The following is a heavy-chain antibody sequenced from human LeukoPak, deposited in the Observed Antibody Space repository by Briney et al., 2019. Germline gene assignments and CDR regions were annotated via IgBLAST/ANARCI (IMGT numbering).Heavy chain of an antibody. Sequence: GASVKVSCKASGGTFSSYTISWVRQAPGQGLEWMGRIIPILGTANYAQKFQGRVTITADESTSTAYMELSSLRSEDTAVYYCARSLGYCSSTSCYTFDYWGQGTLVTVSS. V-gene: IGHV1-69*08. CDR3: ARSLGYCSSTSCYTFDY. D-gene: IGHD2-2*02. J-gene: IGHJ4*02. CDR2: IIPILGTA. CDR1: GGTFSSYT.